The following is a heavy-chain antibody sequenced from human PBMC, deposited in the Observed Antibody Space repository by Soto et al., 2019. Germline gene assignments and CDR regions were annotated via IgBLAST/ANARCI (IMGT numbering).Heavy chain of an antibody. CDR3: TRQRFHYYGMDV. J-gene: IGHJ6*02. CDR1: GFTFSGSA. CDR2: IRSKANSYAT. V-gene: IGHV3-73*01. Sequence: GGSLRLSCAASGFTFSGSAMHWVRQASGKGLEWVGRIRSKANSYATAYAASVKGRFTISRDDSKNTAYLQMNSLKTEDTAVYYCTRQRFHYYGMDVWGQGTTVTSP. D-gene: IGHD3-10*01.